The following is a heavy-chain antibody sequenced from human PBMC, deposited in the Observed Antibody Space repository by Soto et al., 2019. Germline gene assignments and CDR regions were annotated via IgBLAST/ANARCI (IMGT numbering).Heavy chain of an antibody. Sequence: ASVKVSCKASGYTFTSSYMHWVRQAPGEGLEWMVIFNPSGGSTSYSQKFQSRVTLTRDTSTSTVYMELSSLRSEYTAVYYCARDQDGSGSHYFNWFDPWGQGTRVTVSS. D-gene: IGHD3-10*01. J-gene: IGHJ5*02. CDR2: FNPSGGST. CDR1: GYTFTSSY. V-gene: IGHV1-46*01. CDR3: ARDQDGSGSHYFNWFDP.